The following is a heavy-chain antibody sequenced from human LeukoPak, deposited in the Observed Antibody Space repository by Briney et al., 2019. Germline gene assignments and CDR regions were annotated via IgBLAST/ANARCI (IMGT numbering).Heavy chain of an antibody. V-gene: IGHV1-18*01. CDR3: ARDQYYYGSGSYAY. Sequence: GAVRVSCKASGYTFTSYGISCVREAPGQGVEWMGWISAYNGNTNYAQKIQGRVTMTTDTSTSTAYMELRSLRSDDTAVYYCARDQYYYGSGSYAYWGQGTLVTVSS. D-gene: IGHD3-10*01. CDR2: ISAYNGNT. CDR1: GYTFTSYG. J-gene: IGHJ4*02.